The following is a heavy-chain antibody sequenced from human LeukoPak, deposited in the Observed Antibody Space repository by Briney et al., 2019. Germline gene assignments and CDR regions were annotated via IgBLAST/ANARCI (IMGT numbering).Heavy chain of an antibody. Sequence: GGSLRLSCAASGFTFSNYGMHWVRQAPGKGLEWVAIISSDGSNEYYADSVKGRFTISRDNSKNTLYLQMNSLRAEDTAVYYCAKDILRWGYCAGNTCYYDYWGQGTLVTVSS. CDR2: ISSDGSNE. J-gene: IGHJ4*02. D-gene: IGHD2-8*02. V-gene: IGHV3-30*18. CDR3: AKDILRWGYCAGNTCYYDY. CDR1: GFTFSNYG.